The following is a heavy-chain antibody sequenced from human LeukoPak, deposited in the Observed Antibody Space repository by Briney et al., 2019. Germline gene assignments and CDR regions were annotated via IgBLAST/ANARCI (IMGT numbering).Heavy chain of an antibody. Sequence: QPGGSLRLSCAASGFTFSSYWMSWVRQAPGKGLEWVANIKQDGSEKYYVDSVKGRFTISRDNAKNSLYLQMNSLRAEDTAVYYCARGPVFGATTFYDYWGQGTLVTVSS. V-gene: IGHV3-7*01. CDR2: IKQDGSEK. CDR1: GFTFSSYW. D-gene: IGHD1-26*01. CDR3: ARGPVFGATTFYDY. J-gene: IGHJ4*02.